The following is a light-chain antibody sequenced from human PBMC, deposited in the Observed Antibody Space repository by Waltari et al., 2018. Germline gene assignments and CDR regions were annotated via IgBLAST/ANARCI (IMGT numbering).Light chain of an antibody. CDR2: DAS. V-gene: IGKV3-11*01. J-gene: IGKJ1*01. CDR3: QQRSTWWT. CDR1: QSVGTS. Sequence: DIVLTQSPVTLSLSPGDRATLSCRASQSVGTSLAWYQQRPGQPPRLLIFDASKRAPGIPARFSGSGSETDFTLTISNLEPEDFAVYYCQQRSTWWTFGQGTRVEIK.